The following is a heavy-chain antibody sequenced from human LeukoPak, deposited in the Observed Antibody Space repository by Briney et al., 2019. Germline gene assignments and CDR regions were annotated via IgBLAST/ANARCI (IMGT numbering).Heavy chain of an antibody. V-gene: IGHV4-59*01. Sequence: SETLSLACTVSGGSISSYYWSWIRQPPGKGLEWIGYIYYSGSTNYNPSLKSRVTISVDTSKNQFSLKLSSVTAADTAVYYCARYSSGWYLAFDIWGQGTMVTVSS. CDR3: ARYSSGWYLAFDI. D-gene: IGHD6-19*01. CDR1: GGSISSYY. J-gene: IGHJ3*02. CDR2: IYYSGST.